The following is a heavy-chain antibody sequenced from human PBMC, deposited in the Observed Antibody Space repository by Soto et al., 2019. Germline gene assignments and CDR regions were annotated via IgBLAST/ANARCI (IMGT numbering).Heavy chain of an antibody. J-gene: IGHJ3*02. D-gene: IGHD3-16*02. Sequence: PGGSLRLSCAASGFTFDDYAMHWVRQAPGKGLEWVSGISWNSGSIGYADSVKGRFTISRDNAKNSLYLQMNSLRAEDTALYYCAKEEVDYIWGSYRYTGAFDIWGQGTMVTVS. V-gene: IGHV3-9*01. CDR3: AKEEVDYIWGSYRYTGAFDI. CDR2: ISWNSGSI. CDR1: GFTFDDYA.